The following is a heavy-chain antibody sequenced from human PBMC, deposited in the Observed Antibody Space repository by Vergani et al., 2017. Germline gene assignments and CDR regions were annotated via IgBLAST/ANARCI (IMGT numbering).Heavy chain of an antibody. CDR2: INHSGST. J-gene: IGHJ1*01. D-gene: IGHD2-2*02. V-gene: IGHV4-34*01. CDR3: ARAGYCSSTSCYTRNLFQH. Sequence: QVQLQQWGAGLLKPSETLSLTCAVYGGSFSGYYWSWIRQPPGKGLEWIGEINHSGSTNYNPSLKSRVTISVDTSKNQFSLKLSSVTAADTAVYYCARAGYCSSTSCYTRNLFQHWGQGTLVTVSS. CDR1: GGSFSGYY.